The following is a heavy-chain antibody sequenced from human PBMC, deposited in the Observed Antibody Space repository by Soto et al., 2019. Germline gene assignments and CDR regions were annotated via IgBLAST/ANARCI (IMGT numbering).Heavy chain of an antibody. CDR1: GDSVSTNSAA. CDR3: ARGIAAAGGWFDP. CDR2: TYYRSKWYS. D-gene: IGHD6-13*01. V-gene: IGHV6-1*01. J-gene: IGHJ5*02. Sequence: QVQLQQSGPGLVKPSQTLSLTCAISGDSVSTNSAAWNWIRQSPSRGLEWLGRTYYRSKWYSDYALFVKSRITINPDTSKNQFSLQLDSVTPEDTAVYYCARGIAAAGGWFDPWGQGTLVTVSS.